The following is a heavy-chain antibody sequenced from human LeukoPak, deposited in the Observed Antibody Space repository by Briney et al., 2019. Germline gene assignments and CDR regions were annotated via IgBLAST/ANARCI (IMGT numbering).Heavy chain of an antibody. Sequence: SETLSLTCTVSGYSISSGYYWGWIRQPPGKGLEWIGSIYHSGSTYYNPSLKSRVTISVDTSKNQFSLKLRSVTAADTAVYYCARDRSGPGEFDYWGQGTLVTVSS. CDR3: ARDRSGPGEFDY. V-gene: IGHV4-38-2*02. J-gene: IGHJ4*02. CDR2: IYHSGST. CDR1: GYSISSGYY. D-gene: IGHD3-3*01.